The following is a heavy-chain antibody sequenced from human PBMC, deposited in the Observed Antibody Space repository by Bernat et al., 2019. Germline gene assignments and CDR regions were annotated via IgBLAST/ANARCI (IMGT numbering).Heavy chain of an antibody. CDR2: IINNGGNT. CDR3: VKAGKKGCSGGTCYYDY. D-gene: IGHD2-15*01. Sequence: EVQLVESGGGLVQPGGPLGLSFSASEFSFVIFPWTWFGRPPGRGLNYVSAIINNGGNTYYADSVKGRFTISRDNSKNTLYLQMTSLRAEDTAVYYCVKAGKKGCSGGTCYYDYWGQGTLVTVSS. CDR1: EFSFVIFP. V-gene: IGHV3-64D*06. J-gene: IGHJ4*02.